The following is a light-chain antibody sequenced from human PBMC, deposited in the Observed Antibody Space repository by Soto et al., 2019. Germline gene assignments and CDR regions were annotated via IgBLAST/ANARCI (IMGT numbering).Light chain of an antibody. CDR1: QYISTY. J-gene: IGKJ1*01. CDR3: QQNYSYSWT. Sequence: DIQMTQCPSSLSASVGDSLTIICRASQYISTYLNWYQQKPGKAPKLLIYTASSLQSGVPSRFSGSGSETHFTLTISSLQPEDFATYSCQQNYSYSWTFGQGTKVDIK. CDR2: TAS. V-gene: IGKV1-39*01.